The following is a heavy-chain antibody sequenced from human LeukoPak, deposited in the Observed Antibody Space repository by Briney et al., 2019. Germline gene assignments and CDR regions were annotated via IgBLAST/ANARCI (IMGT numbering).Heavy chain of an antibody. CDR3: ARVKVESGSYYFDS. Sequence: GGSLRLSCAASGFTFSDHYMDWVRQAPGQGLEWVGRSRDKANSYTTEYAASVEGRFTVSRDDSKKSLYLQMDSLKSEDTAVYYCARVKVESGSYYFDSWGQGTLVTVSS. CDR2: SRDKANSYTT. V-gene: IGHV3-72*01. J-gene: IGHJ4*02. CDR1: GFTFSDHY. D-gene: IGHD1-26*01.